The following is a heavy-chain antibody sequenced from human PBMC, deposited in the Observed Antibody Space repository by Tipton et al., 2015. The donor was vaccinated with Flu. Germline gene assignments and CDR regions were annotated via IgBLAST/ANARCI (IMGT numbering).Heavy chain of an antibody. CDR2: IYYSGST. CDR1: GGSISSYY. D-gene: IGHD6-13*01. Sequence: GLVKPSETLSLTCTVSGGSISSYYWSWIRQPPGKGLEWIGYIYYSGSTNYNPSLKSRVTISVDTSKNQFSLKLSSVTAADTAMYYCARVSSSSSWSQDWYFDLWGRGTLVTVSS. CDR3: ARVSSSSSWSQDWYFDL. J-gene: IGHJ2*01. V-gene: IGHV4-59*12.